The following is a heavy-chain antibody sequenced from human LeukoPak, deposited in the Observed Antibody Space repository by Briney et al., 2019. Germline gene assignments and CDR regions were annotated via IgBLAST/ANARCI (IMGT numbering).Heavy chain of an antibody. D-gene: IGHD2-21*01. J-gene: IGHJ4*02. V-gene: IGHV3-30-3*01. Sequence: GGSLRLSCAASGFTFNDYAMYWVRQAPGKGLEWVTLISYDGYDKSYADSVRGRFTISRDSSRNTLYLQMDSLRSEDTAVYYCARDFFPVVDSTWYEIGYWGQGALVTVSS. CDR3: ARDFFPVVDSTWYEIGY. CDR1: GFTFNDYA. CDR2: ISYDGYDK.